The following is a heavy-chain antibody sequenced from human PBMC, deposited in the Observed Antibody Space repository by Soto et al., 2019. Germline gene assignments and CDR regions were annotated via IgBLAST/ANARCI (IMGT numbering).Heavy chain of an antibody. CDR1: GGTFSSYT. CDR2: IIPILGIA. Sequence: SVKVSCKASGGTFSSYTISWVRQAPGQGLEWMGRIIPILGIANYAQKFQGRVTITADTSTSTAYMELRSLRSDDTAVYYCARDKDIVLMVYAIDAFDIWGQGTMVTVSS. CDR3: ARDKDIVLMVYAIDAFDI. J-gene: IGHJ3*02. D-gene: IGHD2-8*01. V-gene: IGHV1-69*04.